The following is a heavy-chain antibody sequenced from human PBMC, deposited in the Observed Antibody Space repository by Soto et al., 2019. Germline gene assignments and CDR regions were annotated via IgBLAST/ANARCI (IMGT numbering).Heavy chain of an antibody. CDR2: IIPIFGTA. V-gene: IGHV1-69*13. CDR3: ATTSIAVAGTDYYGMDV. J-gene: IGHJ6*02. CDR1: GGTFSSYA. Sequence: SVKVSCKASGGTFSSYAISWVRQAPGQGLEWMGGIIPIFGTANYAQKFQGRVTITADESTSTAYMELSSLRPEDTAVYYCATTSIAVAGTDYYGMDVWGQGTTVTVSS. D-gene: IGHD6-19*01.